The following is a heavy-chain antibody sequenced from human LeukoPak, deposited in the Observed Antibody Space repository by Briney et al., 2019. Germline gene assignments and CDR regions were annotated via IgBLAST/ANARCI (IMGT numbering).Heavy chain of an antibody. V-gene: IGHV1-2*06. CDR3: ARDTRLEWELLSFTFDY. J-gene: IGHJ4*02. Sequence: ASVKVSCKASGYTFTGYCMHWVRQAPGQGLEWMGRINPNSGGTNYAQKFQGRVTMTRDTSISTAYMELSRLRSDDTAVYYCARDTRLEWELLSFTFDYWGQGTLVTVSS. CDR1: GYTFTGYC. CDR2: INPNSGGT. D-gene: IGHD1-26*01.